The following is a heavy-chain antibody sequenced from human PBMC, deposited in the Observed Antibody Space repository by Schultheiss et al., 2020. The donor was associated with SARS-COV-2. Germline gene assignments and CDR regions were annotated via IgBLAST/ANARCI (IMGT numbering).Heavy chain of an antibody. CDR1: GYTFTSYG. Sequence: ASVKVSCKASGYTFTSYGISWVRQAPGQGLEWMGWISAYNGNTNYAQKLQGRVTMTTDTSTSTAYMELRSLRSDDTAVYYCARGSSPRDYVWGSYRFPTGFDPWGQGTLVTVSS. D-gene: IGHD3-16*02. CDR3: ARGSSPRDYVWGSYRFPTGFDP. J-gene: IGHJ5*02. CDR2: ISAYNGNT. V-gene: IGHV1-18*01.